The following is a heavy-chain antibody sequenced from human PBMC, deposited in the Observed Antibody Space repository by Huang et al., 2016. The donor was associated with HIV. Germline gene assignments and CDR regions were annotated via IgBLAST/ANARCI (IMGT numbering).Heavy chain of an antibody. CDR1: GFTFSNYG. Sequence: QVQLVESGGGVVQPGRSLRLSCAASGFTFSNYGVHWVRQAPGKGLELGAAISYDGSYQYYSDSVKGRFTISRDDSQNTLYLQMSSLRAEDTAVYFCAKDREDSAYQLDYWGQGTRVTVSS. V-gene: IGHV3-30*18. D-gene: IGHD5-12*01. CDR3: AKDREDSAYQLDY. CDR2: ISYDGSYQ. J-gene: IGHJ4*02.